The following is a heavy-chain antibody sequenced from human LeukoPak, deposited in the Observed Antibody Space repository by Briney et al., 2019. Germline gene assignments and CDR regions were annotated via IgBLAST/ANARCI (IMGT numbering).Heavy chain of an antibody. CDR2: FDPEDGET. D-gene: IGHD6-6*01. Sequence: GASVKVSCKVSGYTLTELSMHWVRQAPGKGGEGMGGFDPEDGETIYAQKFQGRVTMTEDTSTDTAYMELSSLRSEDTAVYYCAVASSSQLYYYYGVDVWGQGTTVTVSS. CDR3: AVASSSQLYYYYGVDV. CDR1: GYTLTELS. J-gene: IGHJ6*02. V-gene: IGHV1-24*01.